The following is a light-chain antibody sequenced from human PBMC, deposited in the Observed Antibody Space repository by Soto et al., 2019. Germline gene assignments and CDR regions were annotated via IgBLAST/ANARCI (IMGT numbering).Light chain of an antibody. CDR3: CSYAGSSTSRV. J-gene: IGLJ1*01. V-gene: IGLV2-23*01. CDR2: EGS. Sequence: QSALTQPASVSGSPGQSITISCTGTSSDVGSYNLVSWYQQHPGKAPKLMIYEGSKRPSGVSNRFSGSKSGNTASLTISGLQAEDEAYYYCCSYAGSSTSRVFGTGTKVTVL. CDR1: SSDVGSYNL.